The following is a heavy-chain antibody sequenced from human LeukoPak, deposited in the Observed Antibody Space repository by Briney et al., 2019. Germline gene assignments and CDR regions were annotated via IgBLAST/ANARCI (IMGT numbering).Heavy chain of an antibody. V-gene: IGHV3-30*02. D-gene: IGHD6-19*01. CDR3: AKGPSGWYQYYFDY. CDR2: IRYDGSNE. Sequence: PGGSLRLSCAASGFTFSSYGMHWVRRAPGKGLEWEAFIRYDGSNEYYADSVKGRFTISRDNSKNTLYLQMNSLRAEDTAVYYRAKGPSGWYQYYFDYWGQGTLVTVSS. CDR1: GFTFSSYG. J-gene: IGHJ4*02.